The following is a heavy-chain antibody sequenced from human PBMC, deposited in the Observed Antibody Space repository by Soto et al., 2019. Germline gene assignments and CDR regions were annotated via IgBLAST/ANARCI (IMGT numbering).Heavy chain of an antibody. V-gene: IGHV3-9*01. CDR1: GFIFDDFA. CDR2: ISWNSGST. J-gene: IGHJ4*02. Sequence: DVQLVESGGGLVQPGRSLRLSCAASGFIFDDFAMHWVRQAPGKGLEWVSGISWNSGSTDYAASVKGRFIISRDNARNSLYLQMNSLRPEDTALYSCARDTDSDTWNDPFDYWGQGALVIVS. D-gene: IGHD1-1*01. CDR3: ARDTDSDTWNDPFDY.